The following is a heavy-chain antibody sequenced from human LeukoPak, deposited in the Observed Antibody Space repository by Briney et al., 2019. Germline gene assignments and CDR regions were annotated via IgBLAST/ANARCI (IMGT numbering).Heavy chain of an antibody. Sequence: SETLSLTCTVSGGSISGGDYYWSWIRQPPGKGLEWIGYIYYSGSTYYNPSLKSRVTISVDTSKNQFSLKLSSVTAADTAVYYCAREAMITFGGVIHWGQGTLVTVSS. J-gene: IGHJ4*02. CDR1: GGSISGGDYY. CDR3: AREAMITFGGVIH. V-gene: IGHV4-30-4*01. CDR2: IYYSGST. D-gene: IGHD3-16*02.